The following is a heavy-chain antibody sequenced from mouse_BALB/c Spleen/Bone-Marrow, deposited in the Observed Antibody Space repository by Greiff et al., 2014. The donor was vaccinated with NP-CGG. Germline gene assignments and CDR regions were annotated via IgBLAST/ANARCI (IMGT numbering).Heavy chain of an antibody. CDR1: GYTFTNYW. D-gene: IGHD3-2*01. V-gene: IGHV1-63*02. CDR2: IYPGGGYT. Sequence: VQRVESGAELVRPGTSVKMSCKAAGYTFTNYWIGWIKQRPGHGLEWIGDIYPGGGYTNYNEKFQGKATLTADTSSSTACMQLSSLTSEDSAIFYCAIRGDISGYGFAYWGQGTLVTVSA. CDR3: AIRGDISGYGFAY. J-gene: IGHJ3*01.